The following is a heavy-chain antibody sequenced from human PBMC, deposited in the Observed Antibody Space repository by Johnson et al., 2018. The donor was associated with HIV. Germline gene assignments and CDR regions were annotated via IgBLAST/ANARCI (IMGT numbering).Heavy chain of an antibody. CDR3: ATPQEGYSAFDI. D-gene: IGHD2-15*01. Sequence: QVHLVESGGGVVQPGRSLRLSCAASGFTFSSYGMHWVRQAPGKGLEWVAVISYDGSNKYYADSVKCRFTISRDNSKNTLYLQMNSLRAEDTAVYYCATPQEGYSAFDIWGQGTMVTVSS. J-gene: IGHJ3*02. V-gene: IGHV3-30*03. CDR2: ISYDGSNK. CDR1: GFTFSSYG.